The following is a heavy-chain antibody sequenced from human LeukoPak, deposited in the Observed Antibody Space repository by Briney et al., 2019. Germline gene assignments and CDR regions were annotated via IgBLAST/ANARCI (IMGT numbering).Heavy chain of an antibody. J-gene: IGHJ6*02. CDR2: MNPNSANT. CDR3: ARGGTRYCASPSCSDYYYYGVDV. CDR1: GYTFSNYD. V-gene: IGHV1-8*01. D-gene: IGHD2-2*01. Sequence: GASVKVSCKASGYTFSNYDINWVRQAYGQGLEWMGWMNPNSANTGYAQKFQGRVTMTTNTSINTAYMELSSLRSEATALYYCARGGTRYCASPSCSDYYYYGVDVWGQGTTVTVSS.